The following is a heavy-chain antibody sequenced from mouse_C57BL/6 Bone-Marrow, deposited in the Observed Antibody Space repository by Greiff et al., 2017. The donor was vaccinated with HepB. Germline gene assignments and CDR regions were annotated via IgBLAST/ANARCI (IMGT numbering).Heavy chain of an antibody. V-gene: IGHV6-6*01. Sequence: EVQLVESGGGLVQPGGSMKLSCAASGFTFSDAWMDWVRQSPEKGLEWVAEIRNKANNHATYYAESVKGRFTISRDDSKSSVYLQMNSLRAEDTGIYYCTRPTFYYDYDASWGQGTLVTVSA. D-gene: IGHD2-4*01. J-gene: IGHJ3*01. CDR1: GFTFSDAW. CDR2: IRNKANNHAT. CDR3: TRPTFYYDYDAS.